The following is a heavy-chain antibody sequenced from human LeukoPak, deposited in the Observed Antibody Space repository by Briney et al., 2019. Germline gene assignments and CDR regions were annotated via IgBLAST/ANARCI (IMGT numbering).Heavy chain of an antibody. D-gene: IGHD3-10*01. CDR1: GGSISSSSYY. CDR3: AVTMVRGVMNY. Sequence: SETLSLTCTVSGGSISSSSYYWGWIRQPPGKGLEWIGSIYYSGSTYYNPSLKSRVTISVDTSKNQFSLKLSSVTAADTAVYYCAVTMVRGVMNYWGRGTLVTVSS. J-gene: IGHJ4*02. CDR2: IYYSGST. V-gene: IGHV4-39*01.